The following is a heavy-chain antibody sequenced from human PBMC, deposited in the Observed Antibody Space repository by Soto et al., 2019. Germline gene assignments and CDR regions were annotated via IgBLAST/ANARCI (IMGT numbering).Heavy chain of an antibody. J-gene: IGHJ4*02. CDR3: AKGGDYWSGFSPD. D-gene: IGHD3-3*01. CDR1: GSTFSDYV. CDR2: ISASGGSS. Sequence: PGGSLRLSCAASGSTFSDYVMSWVRQAPGKGLEWVSGISASGGSSYDVDSVRGRFTISRDNSKNTLFLQMNSLTDEDTAVYYCAKGGDYWSGFSPDWGQGTLVTVSS. V-gene: IGHV3-23*01.